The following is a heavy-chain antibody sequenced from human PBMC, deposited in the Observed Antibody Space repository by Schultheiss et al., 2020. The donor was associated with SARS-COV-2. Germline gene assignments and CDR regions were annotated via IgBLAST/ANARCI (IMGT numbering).Heavy chain of an antibody. CDR2: IYYSGST. V-gene: IGHV4-61*01. CDR1: GGSISSSSYY. CDR3: ARDSPDVLLWFGEPKTYAFDI. J-gene: IGHJ3*02. D-gene: IGHD3-10*01. Sequence: SETLSLTCTVSGGSISSSSYYWSWIRQPPGKGLEWIGYIYYSGSTNYNPSLKSRVTMSIDTSKNQFSLKLSSVTAEDTAVYYCARDSPDVLLWFGEPKTYAFDIWGQGTMVTVSS.